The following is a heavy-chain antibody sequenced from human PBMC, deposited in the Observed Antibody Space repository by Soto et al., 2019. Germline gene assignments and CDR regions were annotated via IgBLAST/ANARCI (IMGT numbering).Heavy chain of an antibody. CDR1: GYTFTSYG. Sequence: XSVKVSCKASGYTFTSYGISWVRQAPGQGLEWMGWISAYNGNTNYAQKLQGRVTMTTDTSTSTAYMELRSLRSDDTAVYYCARGPDCSSTSCYPKWFDPWGQGTLVTV. J-gene: IGHJ5*02. CDR2: ISAYNGNT. V-gene: IGHV1-18*04. D-gene: IGHD2-2*01. CDR3: ARGPDCSSTSCYPKWFDP.